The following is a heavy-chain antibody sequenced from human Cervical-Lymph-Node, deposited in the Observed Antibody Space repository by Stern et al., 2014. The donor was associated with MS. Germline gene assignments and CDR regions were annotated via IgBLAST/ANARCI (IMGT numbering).Heavy chain of an antibody. Sequence: VHLVASGGGLVQPGGSLRLSCVASGFTFRNYWMHWVRQGPGKGLVWVSRINIDGTTITHADSVKGRFTISRDNAKNTLYLQMNSLRVEDTAVYYCTKDTYGPEDYWGQGTSVTVSS. J-gene: IGHJ4*02. CDR2: INIDGTTI. V-gene: IGHV3-74*02. CDR3: TKDTYGPEDY. CDR1: GFTFRNYW. D-gene: IGHD3-10*01.